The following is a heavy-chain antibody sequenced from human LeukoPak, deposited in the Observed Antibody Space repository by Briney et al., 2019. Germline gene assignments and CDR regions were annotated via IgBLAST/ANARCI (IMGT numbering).Heavy chain of an antibody. CDR1: GFPFGRYW. CDR2: VKHDGSGA. D-gene: IGHD7-27*01. J-gene: IGHJ4*02. Sequence: GGSLRLSCAASGFPFGRYWMHWVRQAPGKGLMWVSRVKHDGSGASYGDSVKGRFTISRDNARNTLYLEMNSLRAEDTAVYYCARDSETSYWGWGQGTLVTVSS. V-gene: IGHV3-74*01. CDR3: ARDSETSYWG.